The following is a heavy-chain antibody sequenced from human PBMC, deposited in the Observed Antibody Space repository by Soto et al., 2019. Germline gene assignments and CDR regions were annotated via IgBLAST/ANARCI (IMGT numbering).Heavy chain of an antibody. CDR2: INPNSGGT. J-gene: IGHJ4*02. CDR1: GYTFTGYY. Sequence: GASVKVSCKASGYTFTGYYMHWVRQAPGQGLEWMGWINPNSGGTNYAQKFQGRVTITADESTSTAYMELSSLRSEDTAVYYCAVPLGSSPFDYWGQGTLVTVSS. D-gene: IGHD6-13*01. V-gene: IGHV1-2*02. CDR3: AVPLGSSPFDY.